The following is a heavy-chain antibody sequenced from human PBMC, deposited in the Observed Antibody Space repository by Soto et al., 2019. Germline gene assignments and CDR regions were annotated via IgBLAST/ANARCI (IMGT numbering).Heavy chain of an antibody. J-gene: IGHJ4*02. CDR2: IYYSGST. CDR1: GGSISSGGYY. Sequence: SETLSLTCTVSGGSISSGGYYWSWIRQHPGKGLEWIGYIYYSGSTYYNPSLKSRVTISVDTSKNQFSLKMSSVTAADTAVYYCARGYCTNGVCYIGYWGQGTLVTVSS. V-gene: IGHV4-31*03. CDR3: ARGYCTNGVCYIGY. D-gene: IGHD2-8*01.